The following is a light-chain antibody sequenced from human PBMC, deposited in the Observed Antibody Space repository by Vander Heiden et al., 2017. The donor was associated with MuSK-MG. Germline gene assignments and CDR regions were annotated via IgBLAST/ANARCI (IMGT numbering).Light chain of an antibody. Sequence: DIQMTQSPSSVSASVGDRVTITCRASQSINSWLAWYQQKPGEAPQLLIYAASTLQSGVPSRFSGSGSGTDFTLTINSLQPEDFATYFCQHTDSCQDFGQGTRLESK. V-gene: IGKV1D-12*01. J-gene: IGKJ5*01. CDR3: QHTDSCQD. CDR1: QSINSW. CDR2: AAS.